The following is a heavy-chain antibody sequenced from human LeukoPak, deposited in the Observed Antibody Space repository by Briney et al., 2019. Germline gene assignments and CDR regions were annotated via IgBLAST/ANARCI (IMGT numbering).Heavy chain of an antibody. CDR1: GGSISSGGYS. J-gene: IGHJ3*02. D-gene: IGHD2-21*02. CDR2: IYHNGST. CDR3: ARESDSDAFDI. V-gene: IGHV4-30-2*01. Sequence: PSETLSLTCAVSGGSISSGGYSWGWVRQPPGKGLEWIGYIYHNGSTYYNPSLKSRVTISVDRSKNQFSLKLSSVTAADTAVYYCARESDSDAFDIWGQGTMVTVSS.